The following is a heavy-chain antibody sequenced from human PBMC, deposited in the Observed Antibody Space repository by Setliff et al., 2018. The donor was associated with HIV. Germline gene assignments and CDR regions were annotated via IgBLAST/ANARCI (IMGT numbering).Heavy chain of an antibody. CDR3: ARASNSFDI. V-gene: IGHV3-48*01. J-gene: IGHJ3*02. Sequence: PGGSLRLSCTASGFSFDDYALTWVRQAPGKGLEWVSYISSSSSSIYYADSVKGRFTISRDNAKNSLYLQMNSLRVEDTAVYYCARASNSFDIWGQGTMVTVSS. CDR2: ISSSSSSI. CDR1: GFSFDDYA.